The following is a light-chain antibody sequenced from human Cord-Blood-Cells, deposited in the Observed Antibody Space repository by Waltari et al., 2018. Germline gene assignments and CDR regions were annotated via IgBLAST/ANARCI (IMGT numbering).Light chain of an antibody. Sequence: EMVLTQSPAPLSLSPAERATLSCSASQSVRSYSAWYQQKPGQAPRLLIYDASNRATGIPARFSGSGSGTDFTLTISSLEPEDFAVYYCQQRSNWSPYTFGQGTKLEIK. CDR2: DAS. V-gene: IGKV3-11*01. CDR1: QSVRSY. J-gene: IGKJ2*01. CDR3: QQRSNWSPYT.